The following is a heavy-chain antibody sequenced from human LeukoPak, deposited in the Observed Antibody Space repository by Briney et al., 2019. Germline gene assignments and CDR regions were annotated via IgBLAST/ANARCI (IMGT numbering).Heavy chain of an antibody. CDR2: IYYSGST. V-gene: IGHV4-39*01. Sequence: SETLSLTCTVSGGSISSSSYYWGWIRQPPGKGLEWIGSIYYSGSTYYNPSLKSRVTISVDTSKNQFSLKLSSVTAADTAVYYCARTPVQGYGDKVGDWFDPWGQGTLVTVSS. CDR3: ARTPVQGYGDKVGDWFDP. J-gene: IGHJ5*02. D-gene: IGHD4-17*01. CDR1: GGSISSSSYY.